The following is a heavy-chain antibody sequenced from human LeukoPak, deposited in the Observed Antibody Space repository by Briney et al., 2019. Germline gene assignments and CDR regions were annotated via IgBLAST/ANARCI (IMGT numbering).Heavy chain of an antibody. Sequence: PGGSLRLSCAASGFTFSSYAMHWVRQAPGKGLEWVAVISYDGSNKYYADSVKGRFTISRDNSKNTLYLQMNSLRAEDTAVYYCARDGKYCSSTSCPLWSDFDYWGQGTLVTVSS. CDR1: GFTFSSYA. V-gene: IGHV3-30-3*01. CDR2: ISYDGSNK. J-gene: IGHJ4*02. D-gene: IGHD2-2*01. CDR3: ARDGKYCSSTSCPLWSDFDY.